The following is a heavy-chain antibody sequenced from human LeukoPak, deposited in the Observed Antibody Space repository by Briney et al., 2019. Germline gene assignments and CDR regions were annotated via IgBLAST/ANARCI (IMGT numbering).Heavy chain of an antibody. J-gene: IGHJ4*02. V-gene: IGHV3-23*01. CDR1: GFTVTNYA. Sequence: GGSLRLSCAASGFTVTNYAMYWVRQAPGKGLDWVSAISGRDDSTYYADSVKGRFTISRDTSMNTLFLQMNSLRAEDTAVYYCAKWGDYDILTGYYDPDYWGQGTLVTVSS. D-gene: IGHD3-9*01. CDR3: AKWGDYDILTGYYDPDY. CDR2: ISGRDDST.